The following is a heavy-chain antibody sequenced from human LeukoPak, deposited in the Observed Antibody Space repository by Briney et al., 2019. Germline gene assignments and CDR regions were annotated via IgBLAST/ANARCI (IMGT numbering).Heavy chain of an antibody. CDR2: ISWDGGSR. V-gene: IGHV3-43*01. CDR3: ARPFGQLSSSYFDY. J-gene: IGHJ4*02. Sequence: PGGSLRLSCAASGFSFDDYTMHWVRQAPGKGLEWVSLISWDGGSRYYADSVKGRFTISRYNSKNSLYLQMNSLRADDTALYYCARPFGQLSSSYFDYWGQGTLVTVSS. CDR1: GFSFDDYT. D-gene: IGHD3-10*01.